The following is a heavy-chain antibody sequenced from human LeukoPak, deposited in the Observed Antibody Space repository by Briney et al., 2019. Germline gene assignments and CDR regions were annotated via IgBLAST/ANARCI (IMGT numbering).Heavy chain of an antibody. CDR3: ARAVGGGSAIDYYGMDV. V-gene: IGHV1-69*13. CDR2: IIPIFGTA. Sequence: GASVKVSCKASGGTFSSYAISWVRQAPGQGLEWMGGIIPIFGTANYAQKFQGRVTITADESTSTAYMELSSLRSEDTAVYYCARAVGGGSAIDYYGMDVWGQGTTVTVSS. CDR1: GGTFSSYA. D-gene: IGHD1-26*01. J-gene: IGHJ6*02.